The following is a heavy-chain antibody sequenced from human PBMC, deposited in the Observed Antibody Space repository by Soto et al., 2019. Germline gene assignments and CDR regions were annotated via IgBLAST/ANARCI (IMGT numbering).Heavy chain of an antibody. D-gene: IGHD1-26*01. J-gene: IGHJ2*01. CDR1: GFTFSDYY. CDR3: AREKVGAMGRRYFDL. CDR2: ITSSSGYT. V-gene: IGHV3-11*05. Sequence: QVQLVESGGGLVKPGGSLSLSCAASGFTFSDYYMTWIRQAPGKGLEWVSYITSSSGYTNYADSVRGRCTISRDNAKNSLYLQVNSLRAEDTAVYYCAREKVGAMGRRYFDLWGRGTLVTVSS.